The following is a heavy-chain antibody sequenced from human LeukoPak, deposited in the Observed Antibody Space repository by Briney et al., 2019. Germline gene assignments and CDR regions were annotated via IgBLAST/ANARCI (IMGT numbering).Heavy chain of an antibody. D-gene: IGHD2-2*01. V-gene: IGHV3-21*01. CDR1: GFLFSAYS. J-gene: IGHJ6*02. Sequence: PGTSLILSCAASGFLFSAYSMNWVRQAPGKGLEWVSSISSSSSYIYYADSVKGRFTISRDNAKNSLYLQMNSLRAEDTAVYYCARDGFVVVPAAIRSTYYYYGMDVWGQGTTVTVSS. CDR2: ISSSSSYI. CDR3: ARDGFVVVPAAIRSTYYYYGMDV.